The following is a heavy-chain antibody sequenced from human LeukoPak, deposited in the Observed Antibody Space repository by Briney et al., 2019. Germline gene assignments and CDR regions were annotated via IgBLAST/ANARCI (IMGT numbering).Heavy chain of an antibody. J-gene: IGHJ4*02. CDR1: GFTFSTYA. D-gene: IGHD3-22*01. CDR2: IKSKTDGGTT. V-gene: IGHV3-15*01. Sequence: GGSLRLSCAASGFTFSTYAMSWVRQAPGKGLEWVGRIKSKTDGGTTDYAAPVKGRFTISRDDSKNTLYLQMNSLKTEDTAVYYCTTDLLYYYYSSGYYLGFDYWGQGTLVTVSS. CDR3: TTDLLYYYYSSGYYLGFDY.